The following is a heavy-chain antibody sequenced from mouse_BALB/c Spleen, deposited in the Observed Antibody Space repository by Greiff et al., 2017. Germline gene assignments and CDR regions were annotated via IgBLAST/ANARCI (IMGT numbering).Heavy chain of an antibody. CDR2: INPGSGGT. J-gene: IGHJ1*01. CDR3: ARYSGNYWYFDV. Sequence: SGAELVRPGTSVKVSCKASGYAFTNYLIEWVKQRPGQGLEWIGVINPGSGGTNYNEKFKGKATLTADKSSSTAYMQLSSLTSDDSAVYFCARYSGNYWYFDVWGAGTTVTVSS. CDR1: GYAFTNYL. V-gene: IGHV1-54*03. D-gene: IGHD2-1*01.